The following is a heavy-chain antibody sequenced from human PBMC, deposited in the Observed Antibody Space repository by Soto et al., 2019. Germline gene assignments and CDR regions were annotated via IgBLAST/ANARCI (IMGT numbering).Heavy chain of an antibody. V-gene: IGHV4-39*01. CDR3: ARLADYADYVGYYYYGMDV. D-gene: IGHD4-17*01. CDR1: GGSISSSSYY. CDR2: IYYSGST. J-gene: IGHJ6*02. Sequence: QLQLQESGPGLVKPSETLSLTCTVSGGSISSSSYYWGWIRQPPGKGLEWIGSIYYSGSTYYNPSLKRRVTLSVDTSKNQFSLKLSSVTAADTAVYYCARLADYADYVGYYYYGMDVWGQGTTVTVSS.